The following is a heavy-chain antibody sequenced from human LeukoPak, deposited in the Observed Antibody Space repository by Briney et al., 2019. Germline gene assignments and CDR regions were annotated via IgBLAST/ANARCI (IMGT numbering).Heavy chain of an antibody. V-gene: IGHV3-23*01. Sequence: GSLRLSCAASGFTFSSYAMSWVRQAPGKGLEWVSVISGGGGSTYYADSVKGRFTISRDNSKNTLYLQMNSLRAEDTAVYYCAKEKSGGSSWYIFDYWGQGTLVTVSS. CDR2: ISGGGGST. D-gene: IGHD6-13*01. CDR1: GFTFSSYA. CDR3: AKEKSGGSSWYIFDY. J-gene: IGHJ4*02.